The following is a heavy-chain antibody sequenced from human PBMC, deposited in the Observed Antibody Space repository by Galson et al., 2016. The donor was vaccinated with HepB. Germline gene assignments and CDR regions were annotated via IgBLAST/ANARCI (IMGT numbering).Heavy chain of an antibody. Sequence: SETLSLTCAVSGGSISSINWWSWVRQPPGKGLEWIGEIYHSGSTNYNPSLKSRVTISVDKSKNQFSLKLTSVTAADTAVYYCAKYCINTSCTGGFDPWGQGTLVTVSS. CDR2: IYHSGST. CDR1: GGSISSINW. J-gene: IGHJ5*02. V-gene: IGHV4-4*02. CDR3: AKYCINTSCTGGFDP. D-gene: IGHD2-2*01.